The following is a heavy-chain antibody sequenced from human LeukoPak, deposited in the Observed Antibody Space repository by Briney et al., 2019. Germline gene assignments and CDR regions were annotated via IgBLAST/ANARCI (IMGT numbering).Heavy chain of an antibody. V-gene: IGHV1-2*02. CDR3: ARTENYYDSSGYPHY. CDR1: VYTFTGYY. D-gene: IGHD3-22*01. Sequence: ASVKVSCKSSVYTFTGYYMHWVRPAPGQGVEWMGWINSNSCGSHYAHRLRGRVTMTRDTSISTAYMELSRLRSDDTAVYYCARTENYYDSSGYPHYWGEGTLVTVSS. J-gene: IGHJ4*02. CDR2: INSNSCGS.